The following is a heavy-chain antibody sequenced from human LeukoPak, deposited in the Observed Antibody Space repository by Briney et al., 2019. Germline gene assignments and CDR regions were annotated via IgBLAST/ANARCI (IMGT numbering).Heavy chain of an antibody. CDR3: ARGHLSSIADTNWFDP. Sequence: SSETLSLTCTVSGGSISSYYWSWIRQPPGKGLESIGYIYYSGSTNYNPSLKSRVTISVDTSKNQFSLKLSSVTAADTAVYYCARGHLSSIADTNWFDPWGQGTLVTVSS. D-gene: IGHD6-6*01. V-gene: IGHV4-59*01. J-gene: IGHJ5*02. CDR2: IYYSGST. CDR1: GGSISSYY.